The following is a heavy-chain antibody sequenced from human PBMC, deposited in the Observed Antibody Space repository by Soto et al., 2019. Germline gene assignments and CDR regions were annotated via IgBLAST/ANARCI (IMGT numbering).Heavy chain of an antibody. Sequence: WGSLRLSCAASGFTFSSYWMHWVRQAPGKGLVWVSRINGDGSSTTHADSVRGRFTISRDNTKNTLYLQMNSLRAEDTAVYYCTRDAYYDFWSGYSAYYYFYMVARGKGITISVS. J-gene: IGHJ6*03. CDR2: INGDGSST. D-gene: IGHD3-3*01. CDR3: TRDAYYDFWSGYSAYYYFYMVA. CDR1: GFTFSSYW. V-gene: IGHV3-74*01.